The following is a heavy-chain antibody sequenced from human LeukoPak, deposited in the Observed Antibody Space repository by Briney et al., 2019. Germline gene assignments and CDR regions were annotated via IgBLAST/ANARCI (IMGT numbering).Heavy chain of an antibody. Sequence: SETLSLTCAVYGGSFSGYYWSWIRQPPGKGLEWIGEINHSGSTNYNPSLKSRVTISVDTSKNQFSLKLSSVTAADTAVYYCARGYPWEDFWSGYYYYYYYYYMDVWGKGTTVTVSS. CDR2: INHSGST. CDR3: ARGYPWEDFWSGYYYYYYYYYMDV. V-gene: IGHV4-34*01. J-gene: IGHJ6*03. CDR1: GGSFSGYY. D-gene: IGHD3-3*01.